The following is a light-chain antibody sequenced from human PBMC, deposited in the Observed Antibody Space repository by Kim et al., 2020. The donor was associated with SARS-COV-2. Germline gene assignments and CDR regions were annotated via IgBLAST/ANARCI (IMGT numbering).Light chain of an antibody. Sequence: DIQMTQSPSTLSASVGDRVTISCRASQSISTWLAWYQQKPGKAPKLLIHTASTLESGVPSRFSGSGSGTEFTLTISSLQPDDFAIYYCQQYKSYPWTFGQGTKVDIK. V-gene: IGKV1-5*03. CDR3: QQYKSYPWT. J-gene: IGKJ1*01. CDR2: TAS. CDR1: QSISTW.